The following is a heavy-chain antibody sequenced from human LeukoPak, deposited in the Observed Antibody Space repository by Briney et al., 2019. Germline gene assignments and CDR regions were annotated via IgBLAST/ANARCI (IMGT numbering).Heavy chain of an antibody. CDR1: GFTVSSKH. V-gene: IGHV3-53*05. CDR2: VYSGGTT. J-gene: IGHJ4*02. CDR3: AKDQEYYFDY. Sequence: GGSLRLSCAASGFTVSSKHMIWVRQAPGKGLEWVSVVYSGGTTYYADSVKGRFTISRDNSKNTLYLQMNSLRAEDTAVYYCAKDQEYYFDYWGQGTLVTVSS.